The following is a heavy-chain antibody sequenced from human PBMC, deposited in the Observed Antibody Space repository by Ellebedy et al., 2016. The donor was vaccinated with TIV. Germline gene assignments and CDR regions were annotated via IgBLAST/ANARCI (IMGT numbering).Heavy chain of an antibody. J-gene: IGHJ4*02. Sequence: PGGSLRLSCTASGFTFGDYSMTWVRQAPGKGPEWVANIKKDGNEKYYGDSVKGRFTFSRDNAKNSLYLLMNSLRAEDKAVYYCAKGRGGGSDSSAPRYYFDYWGLGTLVTVSS. CDR3: AKGRGGGSDSSAPRYYFDY. CDR1: GFTFGDYS. D-gene: IGHD3-22*01. CDR2: IKKDGNEK. V-gene: IGHV3-7*03.